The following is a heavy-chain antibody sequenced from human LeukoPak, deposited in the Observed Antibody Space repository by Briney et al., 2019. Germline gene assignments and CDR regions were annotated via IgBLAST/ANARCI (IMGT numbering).Heavy chain of an antibody. Sequence: GGSLRLSCAASGFTFSSYAMSWVRQAPGKGLEWVSAITNSGGSAHYADSVKGRFTISRDNSKNTLYLQMNSLRAEDTAVYYCARGEAGTFDYWGQGTLVTVSS. D-gene: IGHD6-19*01. J-gene: IGHJ4*02. CDR1: GFTFSSYA. CDR3: ARGEAGTFDY. CDR2: ITNSGGSA. V-gene: IGHV3-23*01.